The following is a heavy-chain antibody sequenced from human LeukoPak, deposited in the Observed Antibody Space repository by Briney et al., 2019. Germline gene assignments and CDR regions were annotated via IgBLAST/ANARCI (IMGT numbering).Heavy chain of an antibody. CDR2: IRYDGRNK. CDR1: GFTFSNYG. D-gene: IGHD2-2*01. CDR3: AKLGCSSTSCYQYQVGY. J-gene: IGHJ4*02. V-gene: IGHV3-30*02. Sequence: GGSLRLSCAASGFTFSNYGMHWVRQAPGKGLEWVTFIRYDGRNKYYADSVKGRFTISRDNSKNTLYLQMNSLRAEDTAVYYCAKLGCSSTSCYQYQVGYWGQGTLVTVSS.